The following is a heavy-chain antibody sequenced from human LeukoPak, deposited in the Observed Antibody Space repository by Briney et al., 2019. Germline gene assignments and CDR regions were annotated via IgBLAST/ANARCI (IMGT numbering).Heavy chain of an antibody. Sequence: ASVKVSCKASGGTFSTYAISWVRQDPGQGLGWMGGIIPIFGTANYAQKFQGRVTITTDESTSTAYMELSSLRSEDTAVYYCAAKVQEAANFDYWGQGTLVTVSS. J-gene: IGHJ4*02. V-gene: IGHV1-69*05. D-gene: IGHD2-15*01. CDR3: AAKVQEAANFDY. CDR2: IIPIFGTA. CDR1: GGTFSTYA.